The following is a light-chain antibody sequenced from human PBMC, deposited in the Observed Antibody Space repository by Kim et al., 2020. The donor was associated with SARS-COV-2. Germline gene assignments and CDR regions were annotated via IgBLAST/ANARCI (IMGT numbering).Light chain of an antibody. Sequence: EVVMTQSPATLSVSPGERATLSCRASQSVRINLAWYQHKIGQAPKVLIYAASTRATGIPARFSGSGSGTEFTLTIGSLQSEDFAVYYCQQYNDWPLTFGGGTKVDIK. CDR2: AAS. CDR1: QSVRIN. V-gene: IGKV3D-15*01. J-gene: IGKJ4*01. CDR3: QQYNDWPLT.